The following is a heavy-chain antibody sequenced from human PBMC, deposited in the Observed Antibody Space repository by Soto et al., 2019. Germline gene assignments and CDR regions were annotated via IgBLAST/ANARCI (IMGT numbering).Heavy chain of an antibody. D-gene: IGHD3-10*01. Sequence: ASVKVSCKASGYTFTSYGISWVRQAPGQGLEWMGWISAYNGNTNYAQKLQGRVTMTTDTSTSTAYMELRSLRSDDAAVYYCARDRGITMVRGAPGYWGQGTLVTVSS. J-gene: IGHJ4*02. CDR3: ARDRGITMVRGAPGY. CDR1: GYTFTSYG. CDR2: ISAYNGNT. V-gene: IGHV1-18*01.